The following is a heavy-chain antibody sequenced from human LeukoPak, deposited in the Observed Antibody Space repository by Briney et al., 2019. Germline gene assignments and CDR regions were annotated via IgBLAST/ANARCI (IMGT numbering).Heavy chain of an antibody. CDR2: IFPSGGEI. D-gene: IGHD2-21*02. J-gene: IGHJ4*02. Sequence: PGGSLRLSCAASGFTFSTFAMIWVRQPPGKGLEWVSSIFPSGGEIHYADSVRGRFTISRDNSKSTLSLQMNSLRAEDTAVYYCARDAPICGGNCYIQYWGQGTLVIVSS. V-gene: IGHV3-23*01. CDR3: ARDAPICGGNCYIQY. CDR1: GFTFSTFA.